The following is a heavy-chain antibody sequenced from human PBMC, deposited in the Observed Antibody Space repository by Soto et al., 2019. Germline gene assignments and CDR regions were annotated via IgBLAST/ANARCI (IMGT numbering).Heavy chain of an antibody. CDR3: STYDYIWGTDRYRWAY. Sequence: GGSLRLSCAASGSTFXXXXXXXXXXXXXKGLEWVGHIKSKTDGGTTHYAAPVEGRFTISRDDSKNTLYLHMNSLKTEDTAVYYCSTYDYIWGTDRYRWAYWGQGTLVTVSS. J-gene: IGHJ4*02. V-gene: IGHV3-15*01. CDR1: GSTFXXXX. CDR2: IKSKTDGGTT. D-gene: IGHD3-16*02.